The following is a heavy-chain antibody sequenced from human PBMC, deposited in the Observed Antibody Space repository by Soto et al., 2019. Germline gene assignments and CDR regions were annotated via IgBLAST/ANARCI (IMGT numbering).Heavy chain of an antibody. CDR1: GFTFSSYA. J-gene: IGHJ4*02. Sequence: HPGGSLRLSCAASGFTFSSYAMSWVRQAPGKGLEWVSAISGSGGSTYYADSVKGRLTISRDNSKNTLYLQMNSLRAEDTAVYYCATDIAAAGDHDYWGQGTLVTVSS. CDR3: ATDIAAAGDHDY. CDR2: ISGSGGST. D-gene: IGHD6-13*01. V-gene: IGHV3-23*01.